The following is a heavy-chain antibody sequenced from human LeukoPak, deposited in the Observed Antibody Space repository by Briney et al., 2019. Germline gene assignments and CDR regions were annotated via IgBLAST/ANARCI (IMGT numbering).Heavy chain of an antibody. CDR3: ASHYSGFNWGIDY. CDR1: AGSVTSGSYY. V-gene: IGHV4-61*01. D-gene: IGHD5-12*01. J-gene: IGHJ4*02. CDR2: VFPSGNT. Sequence: SETLSLTCSVSAGSVTSGSYYWSWLRQPPGKGLEWIGFVFPSGNTKYNPSLKSRVTMSRDTSKNQFSLKLSSVSAADRAAYYCASHYSGFNWGIDYWGEGTLVAVCS.